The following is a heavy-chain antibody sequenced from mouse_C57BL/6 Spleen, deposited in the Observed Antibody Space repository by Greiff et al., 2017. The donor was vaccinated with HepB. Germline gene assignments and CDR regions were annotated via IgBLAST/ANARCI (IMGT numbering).Heavy chain of an antibody. V-gene: IGHV5-6*01. Sequence: EVQVVESGGDLVKPGGSLKLSCAASGFTFSSYGMSWVRQTPDKRLEWVATISSGGSYTYYPDSVKGRFTISRDNAKNTLYLQMSSLKSEDTAMYYCARQNYGSSYDYFDYWGQGTTLTVSS. D-gene: IGHD1-1*01. CDR1: GFTFSSYG. J-gene: IGHJ2*01. CDR3: ARQNYGSSYDYFDY. CDR2: ISSGGSYT.